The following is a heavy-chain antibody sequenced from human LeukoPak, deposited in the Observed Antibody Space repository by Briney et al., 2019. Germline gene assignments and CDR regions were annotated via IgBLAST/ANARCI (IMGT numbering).Heavy chain of an antibody. V-gene: IGHV1-69*06. Sequence: SVKVSCKASGGTFISYAISWVRQAPGQGLEWMGGIIPIFGTANYAQKFQGRVTITADKSTSTAYMELSSLRSEDTAVYYCAKELNANWNYDAFNIWGQGTTVTVSS. CDR2: IIPIFGTA. J-gene: IGHJ3*02. CDR3: AKELNANWNYDAFNI. CDR1: GGTFISYA. D-gene: IGHD1-7*01.